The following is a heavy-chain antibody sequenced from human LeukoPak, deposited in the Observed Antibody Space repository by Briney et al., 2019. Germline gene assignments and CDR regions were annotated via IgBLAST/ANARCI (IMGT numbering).Heavy chain of an antibody. J-gene: IGHJ5*02. Sequence: GASVKVSCKASGYTFTGYYMHWMRQAPGQGLEWMGWINPNSGGTNYAQKFQGRVTMTRDTSISTAYMELSRLRSDDTAVYYCARDEVHYYDSSGYNWFDPWGQGTLVTVSS. D-gene: IGHD3-22*01. V-gene: IGHV1-2*02. CDR3: ARDEVHYYDSSGYNWFDP. CDR2: INPNSGGT. CDR1: GYTFTGYY.